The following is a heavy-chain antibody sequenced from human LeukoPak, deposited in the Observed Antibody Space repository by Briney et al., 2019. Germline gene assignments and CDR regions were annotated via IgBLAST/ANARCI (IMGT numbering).Heavy chain of an antibody. CDR3: AKVYSARTYAFDM. J-gene: IGHJ3*02. CDR1: GFSISSYD. D-gene: IGHD6-6*01. V-gene: IGHV3-53*01. Sequence: GGSLRLSCAASGFSISSYDLNWVRQAPGKGLEWVSVIYRRGDTDYADSVKGRFSVSRDSYGNTLYLQMNSLRGEDTAVYYCAKVYSARTYAFDMWGQGTVVSVSA. CDR2: IYRRGDT.